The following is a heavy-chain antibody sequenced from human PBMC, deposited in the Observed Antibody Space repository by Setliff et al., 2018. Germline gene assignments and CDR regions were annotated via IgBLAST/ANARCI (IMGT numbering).Heavy chain of an antibody. CDR2: VRFDGSYK. CDR3: ARDPNGDYVGAFDP. J-gene: IGHJ5*02. V-gene: IGHV3-30*02. D-gene: IGHD4-17*01. Sequence: HWVRQAPGKGLDWVASVRFDGSYKVYADSVKGRFTISRDNAKNSLYLQMNSLRAEDTASYYCARDPNGDYVGAFDPWGQGTLVTVSS.